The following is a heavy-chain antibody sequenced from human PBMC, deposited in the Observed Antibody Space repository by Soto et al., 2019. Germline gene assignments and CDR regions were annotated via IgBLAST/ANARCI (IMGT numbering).Heavy chain of an antibody. D-gene: IGHD6-13*01. J-gene: IGHJ4*02. CDR1: GFSLSTSGVG. V-gene: IGHV2-5*02. Sequence: QITLKESGPTLVKPTQTLTLTCTFSGFSLSTSGVGVGWIRQPPGKALEWLALIYWDDDKRYSPSLKSRLTITKDNSKNQVVHKMTNMDPVDTATYYCAHSGGYSSSWYWLGYWGQGTLVTVSS. CDR3: AHSGGYSSSWYWLGY. CDR2: IYWDDDK.